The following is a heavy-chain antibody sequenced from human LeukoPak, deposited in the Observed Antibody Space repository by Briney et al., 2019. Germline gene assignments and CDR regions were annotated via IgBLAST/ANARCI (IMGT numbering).Heavy chain of an antibody. CDR1: GGTFSSYA. CDR3: ARDSGPAAMYYFDY. J-gene: IGHJ4*02. Sequence: SVKVSCKASGGTFSSYAITWVRQAPGQGLEWMGRIIPILGIANYAQKFQGRVTITADKSTSTAYMGLSSLRSEDTAVYYCARDSGPAAMYYFDYWGQGTLVTVSS. D-gene: IGHD2-2*01. V-gene: IGHV1-69*04. CDR2: IIPILGIA.